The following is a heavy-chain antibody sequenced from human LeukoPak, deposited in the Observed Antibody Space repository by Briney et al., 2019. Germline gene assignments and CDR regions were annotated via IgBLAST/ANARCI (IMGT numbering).Heavy chain of an antibody. Sequence: GASVKVSCKASGYTFTSYDINWVRQATGQGLEWMGWMNPNSGNTGYAQKFQGRVTMTRNTSISTAYMELSSLRSEDRAVYYCARVYYAFWSGYFTKDVWGQGTTVTVSS. CDR1: GYTFTSYD. D-gene: IGHD3-3*01. CDR2: MNPNSGNT. CDR3: ARVYYAFWSGYFTKDV. J-gene: IGHJ6*02. V-gene: IGHV1-8*01.